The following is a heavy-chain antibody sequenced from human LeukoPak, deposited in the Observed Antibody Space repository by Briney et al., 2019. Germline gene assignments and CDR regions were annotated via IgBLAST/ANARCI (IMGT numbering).Heavy chain of an antibody. V-gene: IGHV1-2*06. Sequence: ASVKVSCKASGYTFTGYYMHWVRQAPGQGLEWMGRINPNSGGTNYAQKFQGRVTTTRDTSISTAYMELSRLRSDDTAVYYCARDLDMVRGVISKGTNDYWGQGTLVTVSS. D-gene: IGHD3-10*01. CDR2: INPNSGGT. J-gene: IGHJ4*02. CDR1: GYTFTGYY. CDR3: ARDLDMVRGVISKGTNDY.